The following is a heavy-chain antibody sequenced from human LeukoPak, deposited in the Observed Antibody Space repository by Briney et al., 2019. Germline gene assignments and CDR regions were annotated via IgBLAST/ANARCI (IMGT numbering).Heavy chain of an antibody. J-gene: IGHJ5*02. CDR2: IYYSGST. CDR3: ARGIVVVPAAGAWFDP. D-gene: IGHD2-2*01. V-gene: IGHV4-59*01. Sequence: PSVTLSLTCTVSGGSISSYYWSWIRQPPGKGLEWIGYIYYSGSTNYNPSLKSRVTISVDTSKNQFSLKLSSVTAADTAVYYCARGIVVVPAAGAWFDPWGQGTLVTVSS. CDR1: GGSISSYY.